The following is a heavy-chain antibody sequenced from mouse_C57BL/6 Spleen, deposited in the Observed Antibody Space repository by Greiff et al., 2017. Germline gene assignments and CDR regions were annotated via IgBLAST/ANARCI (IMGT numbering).Heavy chain of an antibody. CDR3: ARQRISSPHDV. J-gene: IGHJ1*03. V-gene: IGHV1-61*01. D-gene: IGHD1-1*01. CDR2: IYPSDSET. CDR1: GYTFTSYW. Sequence: VQLQQSGAELVRPGSSVKLSCKASGYTFTSYWMDWVKQRPGQGLEWIGNIYPSDSETHYNQKFKGKATLTVDKSSSTAYMQLSSLTSEDSAVFCCARQRISSPHDVWGTGTTVTVSS.